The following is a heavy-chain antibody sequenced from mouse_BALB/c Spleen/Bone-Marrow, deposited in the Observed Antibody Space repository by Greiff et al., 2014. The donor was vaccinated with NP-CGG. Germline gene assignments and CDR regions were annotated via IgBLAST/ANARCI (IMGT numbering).Heavy chain of an antibody. CDR2: INHNNDGT. Sequence: QVQLQQSGAELVKPGASVKLSCKASGYTFTSYYMYWVKQRPGQGLEWIGEINHNNDGTNFNEKFKSKATLTVDKSSSTAYMQLSSLTSEDSAVYYCARAAYDPYAMDYWGQGTSVTVSS. D-gene: IGHD2-3*01. J-gene: IGHJ4*01. V-gene: IGHV1S81*02. CDR3: ARAAYDPYAMDY. CDR1: GYTFTSYY.